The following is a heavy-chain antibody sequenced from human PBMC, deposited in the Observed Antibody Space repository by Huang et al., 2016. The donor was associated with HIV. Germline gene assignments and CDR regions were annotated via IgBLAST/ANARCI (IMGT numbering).Heavy chain of an antibody. Sequence: QLQLQESGPGQVKPSETLSLTCTVSGDFISSTNYYWGWIRQSPGKGLEWVGSGYQSWSTNYNPSLKSRVTLSVDTSRNQFSLRLNSVTAADTAVYYCASQHIGAAATWFWGRGTQVAVSS. V-gene: IGHV4-39*01. CDR2: GYQSWST. CDR3: ASQHIGAAATWF. J-gene: IGHJ4*02. CDR1: GDFISSTNYY. D-gene: IGHD6-13*01.